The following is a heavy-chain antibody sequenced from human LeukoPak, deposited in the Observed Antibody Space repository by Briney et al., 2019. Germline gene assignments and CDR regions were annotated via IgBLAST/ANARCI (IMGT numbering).Heavy chain of an antibody. D-gene: IGHD2-2*01. V-gene: IGHV4-59*08. CDR1: GGSISSYC. J-gene: IGHJ3*02. CDR3: ARQTSCSSTSCYVRAFDI. Sequence: KPSETLSLTCTVSGGSISSYCWSWIRQPPGKGLEWIGYIYYSGSTNYNPSLKSRVTISVDTSKNQFSLKLSSVTAADTAVYYCARQTSCSSTSCYVRAFDIWGQGTMVTVSS. CDR2: IYYSGST.